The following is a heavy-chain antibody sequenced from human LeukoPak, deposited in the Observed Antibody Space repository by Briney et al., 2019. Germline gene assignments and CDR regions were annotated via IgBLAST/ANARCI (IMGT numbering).Heavy chain of an antibody. CDR2: MNPNSGNT. J-gene: IGHJ3*02. D-gene: IGHD2-8*02. CDR3: ARREAGGAFDI. CDR1: GYTFTSDN. Sequence: ASVEVSCKASGYTFTSDNINWVRQATGQGLEWMGWMNPNSGNTGYAQKFQGRVTMTRNTSISTAYMELSSLRSEDTAVYYCARREAGGAFDIWGQGTMVTVSS. V-gene: IGHV1-8*01.